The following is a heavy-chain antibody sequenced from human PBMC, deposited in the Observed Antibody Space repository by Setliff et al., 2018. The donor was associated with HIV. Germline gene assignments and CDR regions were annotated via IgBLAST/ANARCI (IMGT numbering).Heavy chain of an antibody. V-gene: IGHV4-39*01. Sequence: LSLTCTVSGGSISRGSYSWGRIRQPPGKGLEWIGSISYTGITNYNPSLKSRVTISVDTSQNQFSLELTSVTAADTAVYYCARLRQWLAFFDSWGQGTLVTVSS. J-gene: IGHJ4*02. CDR2: ISYTGIT. CDR3: ARLRQWLAFFDS. D-gene: IGHD6-19*01. CDR1: GGSISRGSYS.